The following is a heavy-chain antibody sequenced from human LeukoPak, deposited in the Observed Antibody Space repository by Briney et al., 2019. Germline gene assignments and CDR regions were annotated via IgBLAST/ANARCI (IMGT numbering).Heavy chain of an antibody. V-gene: IGHV3-21*01. Sequence: PGGSLRLSCAASGFTFSSYSMNWVRQAPGKGLEWVSPISSSSSYIYYADSVKGRFTISRDNAKNSLYLKMNSLRAEDTAVYYCARALGGYDILTGQDYWGQGTLVTVSS. CDR1: GFTFSSYS. CDR3: ARALGGYDILTGQDY. CDR2: ISSSSSYI. D-gene: IGHD3-9*01. J-gene: IGHJ4*02.